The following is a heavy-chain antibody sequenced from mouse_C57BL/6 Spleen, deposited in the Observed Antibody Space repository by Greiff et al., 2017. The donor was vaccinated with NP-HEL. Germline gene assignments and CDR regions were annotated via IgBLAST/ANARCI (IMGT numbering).Heavy chain of an antibody. CDR3: ANSYPFAY. J-gene: IGHJ3*01. CDR2: IYPGDGDT. CDR1: GYAFSSSW. D-gene: IGHD1-1*01. Sequence: VQLQQSGPELVKPGASVKISCKASGYAFSSSWMNWVKQRPGQGLEWIGRIYPGDGDTNYNGKSKGKATLTADKSSSTAYMQLSSLTSEDSTVYFYANSYPFAYWGQGTMVTVSA. V-gene: IGHV1-82*01.